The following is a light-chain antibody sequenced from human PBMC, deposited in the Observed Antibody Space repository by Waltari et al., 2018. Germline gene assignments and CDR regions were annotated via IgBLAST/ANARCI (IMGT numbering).Light chain of an antibody. CDR3: SSRNSSINPLRL. CDR2: GKN. CDR1: SLRKYY. V-gene: IGLV3-19*01. Sequence: SSELTQDPVVSVDLGQTVSLTCRGDSLRKYYASWYQQKPGQAPILVIFGKNNRPSGIPDRFSGSSSGNTASLTITGAQAEDEADYYCSSRNSSINPLRLFGGGTKLTVL. J-gene: IGLJ3*02.